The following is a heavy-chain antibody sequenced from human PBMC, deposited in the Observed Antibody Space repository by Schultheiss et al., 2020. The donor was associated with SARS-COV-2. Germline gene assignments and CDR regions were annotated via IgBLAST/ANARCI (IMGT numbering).Heavy chain of an antibody. Sequence: GGSLRLSCAASGFTFSSYSMNWVRQAPGKGLEWVSYISSSSSYIYYADSVKGRFTISRDNAKNSLYLQMNSLRAEDTAVYYCAKGRYGSGKNWFDAWGQGTLVTVSS. CDR2: ISSSSSYI. D-gene: IGHD3-10*01. J-gene: IGHJ5*02. CDR3: AKGRYGSGKNWFDA. V-gene: IGHV3-21*05. CDR1: GFTFSSYS.